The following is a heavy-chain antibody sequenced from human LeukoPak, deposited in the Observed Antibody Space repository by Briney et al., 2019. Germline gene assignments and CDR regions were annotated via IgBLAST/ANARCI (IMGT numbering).Heavy chain of an antibody. J-gene: IGHJ6*03. CDR2: IIPIFGTA. V-gene: IGHV1-69*13. Sequence: SVKVSCKASGGTFSGYAISWVRQAPGQGLEWMGGIIPIFGTANYAQKFQGRVTITADESTSTAYMELSSLRSEDTAVYYCARGVTIFGGELYYYYMDVWGKGTTVTVSS. D-gene: IGHD3-3*01. CDR3: ARGVTIFGGELYYYYMDV. CDR1: GGTFSGYA.